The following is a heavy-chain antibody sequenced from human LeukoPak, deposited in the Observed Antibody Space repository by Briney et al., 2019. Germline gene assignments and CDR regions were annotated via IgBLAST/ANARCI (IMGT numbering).Heavy chain of an antibody. V-gene: IGHV1-2*06. Sequence: ASVKVSCKASGYTFTCYYMHWVRQAPGQGLEWMGRINPNSGGTNYAQKFQGRVTMTRDTSISTAYMELSRLRSDDTAVYYCARDRRITMIVGGNWFDHWGQGTLVTVSS. CDR3: ARDRRITMIVGGNWFDH. CDR2: INPNSGGT. CDR1: GYTFTCYY. D-gene: IGHD3-22*01. J-gene: IGHJ5*02.